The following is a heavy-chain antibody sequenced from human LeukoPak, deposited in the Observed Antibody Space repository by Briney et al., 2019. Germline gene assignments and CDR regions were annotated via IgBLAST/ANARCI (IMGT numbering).Heavy chain of an antibody. J-gene: IGHJ4*02. V-gene: IGHV4-34*01. D-gene: IGHD3-10*01. Sequence: SETLSLTCAVYGGSFSGYYWSWIRQPPGKGLEWIGEIDHTGSTHYNPSLKSRVTMSVDASKNQFSLKLTFVTAADTAVYYCARVRGLWFGVRNDSWGQGTLDTVSS. CDR3: ARVRGLWFGVRNDS. CDR1: GGSFSGYY. CDR2: IDHTGST.